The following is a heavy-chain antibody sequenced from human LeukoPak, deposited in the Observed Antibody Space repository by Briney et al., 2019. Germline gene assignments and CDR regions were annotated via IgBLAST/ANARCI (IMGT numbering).Heavy chain of an antibody. Sequence: GASVKVSCKASGSMFINYYIHWIRQAPGQGLEWMGWISAYNGNTNYAQKLQGRVTMTTDTSTSTAYMELRSLRSDDTAVYYCARVGSPTRTDWGQGTLVTVSS. J-gene: IGHJ4*02. D-gene: IGHD1-26*01. CDR1: GSMFINYY. V-gene: IGHV1-18*01. CDR3: ARVGSPTRTD. CDR2: ISAYNGNT.